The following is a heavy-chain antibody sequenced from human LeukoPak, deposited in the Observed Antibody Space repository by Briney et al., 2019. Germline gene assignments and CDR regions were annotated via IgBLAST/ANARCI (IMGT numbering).Heavy chain of an antibody. CDR2: INHIGNVN. Sequence: GGSLRLSCAASGFTFSSYWMNWARQAPGKGLEWVASINHIGNVNYYVDSVKGRFTISRDNAKNSLYLQMSNLRAEDTAVYYCARDPLYFDSPAGIDYWGQGTLVTVSS. CDR1: GFTFSSYW. J-gene: IGHJ4*02. CDR3: ARDPLYFDSPAGIDY. V-gene: IGHV3-7*03. D-gene: IGHD3-22*01.